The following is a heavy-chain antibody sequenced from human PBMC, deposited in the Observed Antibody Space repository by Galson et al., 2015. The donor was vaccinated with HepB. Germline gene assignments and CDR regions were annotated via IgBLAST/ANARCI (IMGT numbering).Heavy chain of an antibody. CDR3: ARAWGSYWYFGL. V-gene: IGHV6-1*01. D-gene: IGHD7-27*01. CDR2: TYYRSKWYS. CDR1: GDSVSSNSAA. J-gene: IGHJ2*01. Sequence: CAISGDSVSSNSAAWNWFRQSPSRGLEWLGRTYYRSKWYSDSAQFVRSRIVINPDTSKNQFSLHLNSVTPEDTALYYCARAWGSYWYFGLWGRGTLVTVSS.